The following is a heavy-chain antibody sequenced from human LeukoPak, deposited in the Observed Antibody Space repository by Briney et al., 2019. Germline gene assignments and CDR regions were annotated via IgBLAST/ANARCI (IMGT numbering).Heavy chain of an antibody. D-gene: IGHD3-9*01. J-gene: IGHJ4*02. CDR1: GGSISSYY. Sequence: PSETLSLTCTVSGGSISSYYWSWIRQPPGKGLELICYIYNSGATNYNPSLKSRVTISIDMSRNQFSLKLRSVTAADTAVYYCARDGGKGWLWFDYWGQGTLVTVSS. CDR3: ARDGGKGWLWFDY. CDR2: IYNSGAT. V-gene: IGHV4-59*01.